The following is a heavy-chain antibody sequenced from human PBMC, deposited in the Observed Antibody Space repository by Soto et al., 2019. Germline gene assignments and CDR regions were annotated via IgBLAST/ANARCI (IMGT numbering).Heavy chain of an antibody. Sequence: QVPLQQWGAGLLKPSETLSLTCAVYGGSFSGYYWSWIRQPPGKGLEWIGEINHSGSTNYNPSLKSRVTISVDTSKNQFSLKLSSVTAADTAVYYCARLPGLLRGVYYYYYGMDVWGQGTTVTVSS. CDR1: GGSFSGYY. D-gene: IGHD1-26*01. V-gene: IGHV4-34*01. CDR2: INHSGST. J-gene: IGHJ6*02. CDR3: ARLPGLLRGVYYYYYGMDV.